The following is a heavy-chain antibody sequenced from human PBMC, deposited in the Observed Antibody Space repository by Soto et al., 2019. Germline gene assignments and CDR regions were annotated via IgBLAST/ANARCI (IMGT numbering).Heavy chain of an antibody. CDR2: INPSGGNT. V-gene: IGHV1-46*01. CDR1: GYTFTSYY. D-gene: IGHD6-13*01. J-gene: IGHJ4*02. CDR3: AREHSSSWSQDFDY. Sequence: ASVKVSCKASGYTFTSYYMHWVRQAPGQGLEWMGIINPSGGNTNYAQKLQGRVTMTTDTSTSTAYMELRSLRSDDTAVYYCAREHSSSWSQDFDYWGQGTLVTVSS.